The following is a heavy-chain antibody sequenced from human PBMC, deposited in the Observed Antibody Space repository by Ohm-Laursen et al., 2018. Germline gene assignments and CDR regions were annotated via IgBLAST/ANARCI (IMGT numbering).Heavy chain of an antibody. CDR1: GFTFSTYA. J-gene: IGHJ4*02. V-gene: IGHV3-23*01. CDR3: AKGTYDFWSGSSPFEY. D-gene: IGHD3-3*01. CDR2: MTFTGAST. Sequence: SLRLSCAASGFTFSTYAMSWVRQAPGKGLEWVSAMTFTGASTYYAGSVKGRFTISRDNSQNTLFLQMNSLRVEDTAVYYCAKGTYDFWSGSSPFEYCGQGTLVTVSS.